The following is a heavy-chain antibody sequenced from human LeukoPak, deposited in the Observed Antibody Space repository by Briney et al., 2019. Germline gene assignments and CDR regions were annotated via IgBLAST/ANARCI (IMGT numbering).Heavy chain of an antibody. J-gene: IGHJ4*02. CDR3: ARDLGYCSGGSCYSALDY. V-gene: IGHV1-2*04. D-gene: IGHD2-15*01. CDR1: GYTFTSYY. CDR2: INPNSGGT. Sequence: ASVKVSCKASGYTFTSYYIHWVRQAPGQGLEWMGWINPNSGGTNYAQKFQGWVTMTRDTSISTAYMELSRLRSDDTAVYYCARDLGYCSGGSCYSALDYWGQGTLVTVSS.